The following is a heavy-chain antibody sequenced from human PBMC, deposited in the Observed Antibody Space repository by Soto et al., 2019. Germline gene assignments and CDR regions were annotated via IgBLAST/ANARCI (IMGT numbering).Heavy chain of an antibody. D-gene: IGHD3-3*01. CDR3: GWSYYDFWSGYDGMDV. CDR1: GGTCSSYA. CDR2: IIPIFGTA. V-gene: IGHV1-69*01. Sequence: SWKVSCKASGGTCSSYAISWVRQAPGQGLEWMGGIIPIFGTANYAQKFQGRVTITADESTSTAYMELSSLRSEDTAVYYCGWSYYDFWSGYDGMDVWGPGTTVTVSS. J-gene: IGHJ6*02.